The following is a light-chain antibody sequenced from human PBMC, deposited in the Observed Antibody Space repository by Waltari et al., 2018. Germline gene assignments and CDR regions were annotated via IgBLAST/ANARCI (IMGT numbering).Light chain of an antibody. V-gene: IGKV1-NL1*01. CDR2: GAT. J-gene: IGKJ2*03. Sequence: CRASQAIANSLAWYQQKPGEPPKLIVYGATKLESGVPSRFSGSGSGADYSLTISSLQPEDFATYYCQHYYSTPPYSFGQGTKLEVK. CDR3: QHYYSTPPYS. CDR1: QAIANS.